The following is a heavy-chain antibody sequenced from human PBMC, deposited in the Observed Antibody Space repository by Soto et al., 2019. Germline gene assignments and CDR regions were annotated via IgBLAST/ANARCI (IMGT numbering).Heavy chain of an antibody. CDR3: AREGVVPAATLDY. CDR2: IGGNGVAT. D-gene: IGHD2-2*01. V-gene: IGHV3-23*01. CDR1: GFTFSNHA. Sequence: GSLRLSCAASGFTFSNHAMDWVRQAPGRGLEWVATIGGNGVATYYADSVKGRFIISRDNSKSTLYLQMNSLRAEDTAVYYCAREGVVPAATLDYWGQGTLVTVS. J-gene: IGHJ4*02.